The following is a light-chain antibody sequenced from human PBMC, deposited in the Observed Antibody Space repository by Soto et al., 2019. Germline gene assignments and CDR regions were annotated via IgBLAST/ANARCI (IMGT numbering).Light chain of an antibody. CDR2: GAP. J-gene: IGKJ2*01. CDR3: QQYGSF. Sequence: DIVLTQSPGTLSLSPGERATLSCRASQSLSSSYFAWYQHKPGQAPRLLIYGAPSRASVIPDKFSGSWSGTDSTLTISRLEPEDSAGYYCQQYGSFFGQGTKLEIK. V-gene: IGKV3-20*01. CDR1: QSLSSSY.